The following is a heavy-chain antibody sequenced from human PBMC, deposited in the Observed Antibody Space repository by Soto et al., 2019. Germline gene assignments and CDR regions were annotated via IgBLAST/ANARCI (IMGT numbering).Heavy chain of an antibody. CDR1: GGSISSYY. V-gene: IGHV4-59*01. D-gene: IGHD3-9*01. CDR3: ARGWADILTGYYTTSGGMDV. CDR2: IYYSGST. J-gene: IGHJ6*02. Sequence: KPSETLSLTCTVSGGSISSYYWSWIRQPPGKGLEWIGYIYYSGSTNYNPSLKSRVTISVDTSKNQFSLKLSSVTAADTAVYYCARGWADILTGYYTTSGGMDVWGQGTTVTVSS.